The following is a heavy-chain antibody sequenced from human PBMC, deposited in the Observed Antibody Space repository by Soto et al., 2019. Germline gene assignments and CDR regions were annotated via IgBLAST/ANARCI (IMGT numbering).Heavy chain of an antibody. CDR3: AHSQYYYDSSGSLRYYFDY. CDR1: GFSLSTSGVG. V-gene: IGHV2-5*01. D-gene: IGHD3-22*01. CDR2: IYWNDDK. J-gene: IGHJ4*02. Sequence: TLVNPTQTLTLPCTLSGFSLSTSGVGVGWIRQPPGKALEWLALIYWNDDKRYSPSLKSRLTITKDTSKNQVVLTMTNMDPVDTATYYCAHSQYYYDSSGSLRYYFDYWGQGTLVTVSS.